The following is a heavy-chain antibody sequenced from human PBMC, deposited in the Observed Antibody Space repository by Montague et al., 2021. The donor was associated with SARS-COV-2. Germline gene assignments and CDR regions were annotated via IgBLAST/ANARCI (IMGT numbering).Heavy chain of an antibody. CDR3: AKDRPEREGGWYGLGPYYYYGMDV. D-gene: IGHD6-19*01. CDR1: GFTFSSYA. CDR2: ISGSGGST. J-gene: IGHJ6*02. V-gene: IGHV3-23*01. Sequence: SLRLSCAASGFTFSSYAMSWVRQAPGKGLEWVSAISGSGGSTYYADSVKGRFTISRDNSKNTLYLQMNSLRAEDTAVYYCAKDRPEREGGWYGLGPYYYYGMDVWGQGTTVTVSS.